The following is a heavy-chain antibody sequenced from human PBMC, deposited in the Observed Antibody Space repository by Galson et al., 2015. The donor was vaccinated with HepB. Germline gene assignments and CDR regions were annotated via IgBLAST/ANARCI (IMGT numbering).Heavy chain of an antibody. Sequence: SLRLSCAASGFTFSDYYMSWIRQAPGKGLEWVSYISSSSSYTNYADSVKGRFTISRDNAKNSLYLQMNSLRAEDTAVYYCARIPPPLWQQQLVYFDYWGQGTLVTVSS. CDR1: GFTFSDYY. J-gene: IGHJ4*02. V-gene: IGHV3-11*06. CDR2: ISSSSSYT. D-gene: IGHD6-13*01. CDR3: ARIPPPLWQQQLVYFDY.